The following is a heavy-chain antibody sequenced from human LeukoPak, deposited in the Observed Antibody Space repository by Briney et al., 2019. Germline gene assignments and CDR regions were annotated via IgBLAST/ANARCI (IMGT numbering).Heavy chain of an antibody. D-gene: IGHD2-2*02. Sequence: SVKVSCKASGGTFSSYAISWVRQAPGQGLEWMGGIIPIFGTANHAQKFQGRVTITTDESTSTAYMELSSLRSEDTAVYYCARDGGYCSSTSCYSGPLDYWGQGTLVTVSS. J-gene: IGHJ4*02. V-gene: IGHV1-69*05. CDR2: IIPIFGTA. CDR3: ARDGGYCSSTSCYSGPLDY. CDR1: GGTFSSYA.